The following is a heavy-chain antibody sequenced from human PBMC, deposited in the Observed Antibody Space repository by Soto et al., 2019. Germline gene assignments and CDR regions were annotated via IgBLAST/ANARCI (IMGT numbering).Heavy chain of an antibody. V-gene: IGHV3-11*01. J-gene: IGHJ4*02. CDR1: GLTLRDNY. Sequence: GSLILSCAASGLTLRDNYMSWIRQAPGKGLEWIAYISSTGNTQYYSDSVKGRFTISRENDKNSMSLQMNTLRDGKTAVYYCVSKNLGDGYKIDYWCQGNPVTVSS. CDR3: VSKNLGDGYKIDY. CDR2: ISSTGNTQ. D-gene: IGHD5-12*01.